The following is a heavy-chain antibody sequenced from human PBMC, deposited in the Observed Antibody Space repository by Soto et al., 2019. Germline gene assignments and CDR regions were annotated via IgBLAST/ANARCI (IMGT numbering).Heavy chain of an antibody. V-gene: IGHV3-74*01. J-gene: IGHJ6*02. D-gene: IGHD2-21*01. CDR2: INSDGTIS. CDR1: GFTFGTHW. Sequence: GGSLRLSCAASGFTFGTHWMNWVRQAPGKGPEWLSGINSDGTISSYADSVKGRFTISRDNARNTLSLQMNSLRADDTAVYYCARLSGDHSAFFSYGMDAWGQGTTVTVSS. CDR3: ARLSGDHSAFFSYGMDA.